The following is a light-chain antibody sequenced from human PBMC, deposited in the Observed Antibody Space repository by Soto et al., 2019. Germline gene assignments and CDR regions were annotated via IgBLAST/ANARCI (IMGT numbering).Light chain of an antibody. V-gene: IGKV3-15*01. J-gene: IGKJ3*01. CDR1: QSVSSN. CDR2: GAS. CDR3: QQYGSSSKFT. Sequence: EIVMTQSPATLSVSPGERATLSCRASQSVSSNLAWYQQKPGQAPRLLIYGASTRATGIPARFSGSGSGTEFTLTISRLEPEDFAVYYCQQYGSSSKFTFGPGTKVDIK.